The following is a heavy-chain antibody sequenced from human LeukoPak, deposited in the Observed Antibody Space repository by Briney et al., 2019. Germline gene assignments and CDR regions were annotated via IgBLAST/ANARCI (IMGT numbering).Heavy chain of an antibody. CDR3: AKDFTVTRGGGWYFDY. CDR1: GFTFSSYA. CDR2: SA. Sequence: PGGSLRLSCAASGFTFSSYAMSWVRQAPGEGLEWFSGSAYYADSVRSLFTISRDNSKNTLYLQMNSLRAEDTAVYYCAKDFTVTRGGGWYFDYWGQGALVTVSS. D-gene: IGHD4-17*01. J-gene: IGHJ4*02. V-gene: IGHV3-23*01.